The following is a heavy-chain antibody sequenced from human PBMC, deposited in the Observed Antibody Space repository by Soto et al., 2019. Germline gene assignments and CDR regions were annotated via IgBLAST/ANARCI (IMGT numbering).Heavy chain of an antibody. Sequence: SGGSLRLSCAASGFTFSSYAMSWVRQAPGKGLEWVSAISGSGGSTYYAESVKGRFTISRDNSKNTQKLQINRLRADDTAVYYCASHQNAFDIWGQGTMVTVSS. CDR2: ISGSGGST. J-gene: IGHJ3*02. V-gene: IGHV3-23*01. CDR1: GFTFSSYA. CDR3: ASHQNAFDI.